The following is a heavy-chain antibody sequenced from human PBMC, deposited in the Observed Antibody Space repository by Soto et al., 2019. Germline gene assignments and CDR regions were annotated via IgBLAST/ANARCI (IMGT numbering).Heavy chain of an antibody. CDR2: IKSKTDGGTT. J-gene: IGHJ4*02. D-gene: IGHD3-22*01. V-gene: IGHV3-15*01. Sequence: GGSLRLSCAASGFTFSNAWMSWVRQAPGKGLEWVGRIKSKTDGGTTDYAAPGKGRFTISRDDSKNTLYLLMNSLKTEGTSGYYRTPRRYCYDCSGYEYWGQGTLVTVSS. CDR1: GFTFSNAW. CDR3: TPRRYCYDCSGYEY.